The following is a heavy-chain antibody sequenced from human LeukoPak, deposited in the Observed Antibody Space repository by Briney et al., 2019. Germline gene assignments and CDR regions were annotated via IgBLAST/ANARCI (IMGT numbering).Heavy chain of an antibody. V-gene: IGHV1-69*04. D-gene: IGHD1-26*01. J-gene: IGHJ4*02. Sequence: ASVKVSCKASGGTFSSYAISWVRQAPGQGLEWMGRNIPILGIANYAQKFQGRVTITADKSTSTAYMELSSLRSEDTAVYYCARDSLEGRGELLLDLPDYWGQGTLVTVSS. CDR3: ARDSLEGRGELLLDLPDY. CDR2: NIPILGIA. CDR1: GGTFSSYA.